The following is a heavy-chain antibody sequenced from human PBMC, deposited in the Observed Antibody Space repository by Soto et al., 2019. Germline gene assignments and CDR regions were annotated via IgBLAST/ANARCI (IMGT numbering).Heavy chain of an antibody. D-gene: IGHD1-1*01. J-gene: IGHJ6*02. CDR3: ARDWNGPRMHPVYGMDV. V-gene: IGHV3-33*01. Sequence: PGGSLRLSCAASGFTFSSYGMHWVRQAPGKGLEWVAVIWYDGSNKYYADSVKGRFTISRDNSKNTLYLQMNSLRAEDTAVYYCARDWNGPRMHPVYGMDVWGQGTTVTVSS. CDR2: IWYDGSNK. CDR1: GFTFSSYG.